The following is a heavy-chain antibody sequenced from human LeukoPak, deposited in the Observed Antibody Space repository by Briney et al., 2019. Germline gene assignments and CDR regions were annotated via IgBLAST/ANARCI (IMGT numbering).Heavy chain of an antibody. CDR3: AVSLGYCSSTSCYTDYYYYYMDV. D-gene: IGHD2-2*02. V-gene: IGHV1-69*05. J-gene: IGHJ6*03. CDR2: IIPIFGTA. Sequence: EWMGGIIPIFGTANYAQKFQGRLTITTDESTSTAYMELSSLRSEDTAVYYCAVSLGYCSSTSCYTDYYYYYMDVWGKGTTVTVSS.